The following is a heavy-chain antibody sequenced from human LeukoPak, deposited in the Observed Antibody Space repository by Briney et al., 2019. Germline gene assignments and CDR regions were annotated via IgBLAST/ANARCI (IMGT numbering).Heavy chain of an antibody. D-gene: IGHD3-16*01. CDR3: ASSQGLRLGGHNAFDI. J-gene: IGHJ3*02. CDR2: IYYSGST. CDR1: GGSISSGGYY. Sequence: PSETLSLTCTVSGGSISSGGYYWSWIRQHPGKGLEWIGYIYYSGSTYYNPSLKSRVTISVDTSKNQFSLKLSSVTAADTAVYYCASSQGLRLGGHNAFDIWGQGTMVTVSS. V-gene: IGHV4-31*03.